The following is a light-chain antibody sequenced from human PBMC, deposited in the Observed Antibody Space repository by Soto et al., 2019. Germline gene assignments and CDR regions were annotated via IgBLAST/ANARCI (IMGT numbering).Light chain of an antibody. J-gene: IGKJ4*01. V-gene: IGKV3-15*01. CDR1: QSVSSN. Sequence: EIVMTQSPATLSLSPGERATLSCRASQSVSSNLAWYQQKPGQAPRLLIYGASTRATGIPARFSSSGSAKEFTLTISSLQSEDFAVYYRQQYNNWPLTFGGGTKVEIK. CDR2: GAS. CDR3: QQYNNWPLT.